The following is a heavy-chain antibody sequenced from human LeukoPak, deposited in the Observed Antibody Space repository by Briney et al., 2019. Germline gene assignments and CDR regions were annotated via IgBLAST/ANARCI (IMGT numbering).Heavy chain of an antibody. Sequence: SETLSLTCSVSGASISNSTYYWGWIRQPPGKGLEWIGVISYTESPYFNPSLKSRVTMSLDTSKNQFSLKLSSVTATDTAVYYCARDQDYVDTWSQGTLVTVSS. V-gene: IGHV4-39*07. D-gene: IGHD4-17*01. CDR3: ARDQDYVDT. CDR2: ISYTESP. CDR1: GASISNSTYY. J-gene: IGHJ5*02.